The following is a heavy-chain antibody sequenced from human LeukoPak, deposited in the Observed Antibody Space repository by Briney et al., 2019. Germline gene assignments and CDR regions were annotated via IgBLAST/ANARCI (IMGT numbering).Heavy chain of an antibody. J-gene: IGHJ4*02. CDR3: AKESGPLGAPLYDY. V-gene: IGHV3-23*01. D-gene: IGHD4/OR15-4a*01. Sequence: AGGSLRLSCTASVYTFTDYYMSWVREAPGEGLKWVAGISDNGGGAYYAESLKGRFTISRDNSKNMLYLQMNSLRVEDTAVYYCAKESGPLGAPLYDYWGRGILVTASS. CDR1: VYTFTDYY. CDR2: ISDNGGGA.